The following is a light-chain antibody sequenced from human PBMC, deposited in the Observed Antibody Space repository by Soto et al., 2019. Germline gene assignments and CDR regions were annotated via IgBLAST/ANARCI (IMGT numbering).Light chain of an antibody. J-gene: IGLJ2*01. V-gene: IGLV3-1*01. CDR1: KLGDKY. CDR2: QDN. CDR3: QAWDSSTVV. Sequence: SYELTQPPSVSVSPGQTACITCSGDKLGDKYAWWYQQRPGQSPVVVIYQDNKRPSRIPERFSGSNSGNTATLTISGTQSMDEADYYCQAWDSSTVVFGGGTQLTVL.